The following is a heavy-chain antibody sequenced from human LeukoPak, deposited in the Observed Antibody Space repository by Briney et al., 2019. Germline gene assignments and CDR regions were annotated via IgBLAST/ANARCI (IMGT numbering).Heavy chain of an antibody. CDR3: ARGALGGAFDI. CDR1: GFTFSSYS. J-gene: IGHJ3*02. D-gene: IGHD3-16*01. V-gene: IGHV3-21*01. Sequence: GGSLRLSCAASGFTFSSYSMNWVRQAPGKGLEWVSSISSSRSYIYYADSVKGRFTISRDNAKNSLYLQMNSLRAEDTAVYYCARGALGGAFDIWGQGTMVTVSS. CDR2: ISSSRSYI.